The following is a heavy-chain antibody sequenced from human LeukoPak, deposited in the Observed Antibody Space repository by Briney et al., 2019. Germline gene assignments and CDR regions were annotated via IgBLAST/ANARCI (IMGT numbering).Heavy chain of an antibody. Sequence: NPGGSLRLSCAASGFTFSDYYMSWLRQAPGKGLEWVSYISSSGSTIYYADSVKGRFTISRDNAKNSLYLQMNSLRAEDTAVYYCARDPEPYYYDSSGYYYFDYWGQGTLVTVSS. CDR2: ISSSGSTI. CDR1: GFTFSDYY. CDR3: ARDPEPYYYDSSGYYYFDY. J-gene: IGHJ4*02. V-gene: IGHV3-11*01. D-gene: IGHD3-22*01.